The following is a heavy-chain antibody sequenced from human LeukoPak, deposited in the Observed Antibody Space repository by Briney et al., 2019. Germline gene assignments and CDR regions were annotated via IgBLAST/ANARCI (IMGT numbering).Heavy chain of an antibody. D-gene: IGHD6-19*01. V-gene: IGHV4-4*07. CDR3: AIGRGGSGWSSFDY. J-gene: IGHJ4*02. CDR2: FYTSGST. Sequence: SETLSLTCTVSGGSISNYYWSWIRQPAGKGLEWIGRFYTSGSTNYNPSLKSRVTISVDTSKKQFSLRLSSVTAADTAVYYCAIGRGGSGWSSFDYWGQGTLVTVSS. CDR1: GGSISNYY.